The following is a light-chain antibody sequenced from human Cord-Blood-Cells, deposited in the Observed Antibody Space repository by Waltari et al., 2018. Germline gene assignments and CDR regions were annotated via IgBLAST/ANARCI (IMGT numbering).Light chain of an antibody. CDR1: SSDVGSYNL. CDR2: EVS. V-gene: IGLV2-23*02. CDR3: CSYAGSSTWV. Sequence: QSALTQPASVSGSPGQSITISCTGTSSDVGSYNLVSWYQQHPGKDPKLMIYEVSQRPSGVSNRFSGSKSGNTASLTISGLQAEDEADYYCCSYAGSSTWVFGGGTKLTVL. J-gene: IGLJ3*02.